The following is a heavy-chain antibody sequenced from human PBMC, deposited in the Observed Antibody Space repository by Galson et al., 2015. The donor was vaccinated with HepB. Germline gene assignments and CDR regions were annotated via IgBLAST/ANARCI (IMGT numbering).Heavy chain of an antibody. Sequence: TLSLTCAVSGGSISSGGYSWSWIRQPPGKGLEWIGYIYHSGSTYYNPSLKSRVTISVDRSKNQFSLKLSSVTAADTAVYYCARGRRLVPMVADYWGQGTLVTVSS. CDR3: ARGRRLVPMVADY. V-gene: IGHV4-30-2*01. J-gene: IGHJ4*02. CDR2: IYHSGST. D-gene: IGHD3-10*01. CDR1: GGSISSGGYS.